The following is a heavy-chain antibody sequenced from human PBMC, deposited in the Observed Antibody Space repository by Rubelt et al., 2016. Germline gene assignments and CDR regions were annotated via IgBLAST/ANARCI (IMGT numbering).Heavy chain of an antibody. CDR2: IYYSGST. J-gene: IGHJ5*02. CDR3: ARVHCSSTSCYTGGGWFDP. D-gene: IGHD2-2*02. V-gene: IGHV4-4*02. CDR1: GGSFSSSNW. Sequence: QVQLQQWGAGLLKPSETLSLTCAVYGGSFSSSNWWSWVRQPPGKGLEWIGYIYYSGSTYYNPSLKCRGTISVETSKNQFSLKLSSVTAADTAVYYCARVHCSSTSCYTGGGWFDPWGQGTLVTVSS.